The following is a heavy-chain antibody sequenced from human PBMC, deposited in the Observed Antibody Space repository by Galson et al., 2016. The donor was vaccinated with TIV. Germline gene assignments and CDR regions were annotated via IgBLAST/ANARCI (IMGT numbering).Heavy chain of an antibody. V-gene: IGHV1-69*13. Sequence: SVKVSCKASGGIFRTNAISWVRQAPGQGLGWMGGIFAIFGIANYAQKFQGRVTITADESTSTAYMELGSLRPEDTAVYYCARNRGYSVTGDFDFWGQGTLVTVSS. J-gene: IGHJ4*02. CDR3: ARNRGYSVTGDFDF. CDR2: IFAIFGIA. CDR1: GGIFRTNA. D-gene: IGHD5/OR15-5a*01.